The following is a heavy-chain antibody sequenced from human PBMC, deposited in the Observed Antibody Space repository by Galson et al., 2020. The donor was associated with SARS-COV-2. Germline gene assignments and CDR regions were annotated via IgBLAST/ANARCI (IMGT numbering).Heavy chain of an antibody. CDR1: GGSVSSDTNY. V-gene: IGHV4-61*01. D-gene: IGHD2-2*01. CDR2: ILYSGST. Sequence: ASETLSLTCTVSGGSVSSDTNYWNWIRQPPGKGLEWIGNILYSGSTNYNPSLEGRVTISVETSKNQFSLRLRSATAADTAVYYCATLYCGSSNCIKAFQYWGRGSLVTVSS. CDR3: ATLYCGSSNCIKAFQY. J-gene: IGHJ4*02.